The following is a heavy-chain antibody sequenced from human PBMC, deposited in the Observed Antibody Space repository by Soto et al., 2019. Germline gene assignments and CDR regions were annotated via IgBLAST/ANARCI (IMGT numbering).Heavy chain of an antibody. CDR1: GFTVSSYG. D-gene: IGHD6-19*01. Sequence: QVQLVESGGGVVQPGRSLRLSCAASGFTVSSYGMHWVRQAPGKGLEWVAVIWYDGSNKYYADSVKGRFTISRDNSKNTLYLQMNSLRAEDTAVYYCARDGAGPDYWGQGTLVTVSS. CDR2: IWYDGSNK. CDR3: ARDGAGPDY. J-gene: IGHJ4*02. V-gene: IGHV3-33*01.